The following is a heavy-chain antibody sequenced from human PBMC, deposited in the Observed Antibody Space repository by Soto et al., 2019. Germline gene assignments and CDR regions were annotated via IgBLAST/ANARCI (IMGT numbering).Heavy chain of an antibody. CDR2: ISSSSSTI. CDR3: ARDPPGRYCSGGSCYHYYYGMDV. Sequence: GGSLRLSCAASGFTFSSYSMNWVRQAPGKGLEWVSSISSSSSTIYYADSVEGRFTISRDNAKNSLYLQMNSLRAEDTAVYYCARDPPGRYCSGGSCYHYYYGMDVWGQGTTVTVSS. D-gene: IGHD2-15*01. CDR1: GFTFSSYS. J-gene: IGHJ6*02. V-gene: IGHV3-48*01.